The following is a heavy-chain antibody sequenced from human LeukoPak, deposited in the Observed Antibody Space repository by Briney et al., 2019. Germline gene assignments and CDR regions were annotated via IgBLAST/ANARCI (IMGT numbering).Heavy chain of an antibody. CDR1: GGSISSGGYY. CDR3: ARQGGDTMVRGVVRDWFDP. V-gene: IGHV4-31*03. Sequence: SETLSLTCTVSGGSISSGGYYWSWIRQHPGMGLEWIGYIYYTGGTYYDPSLKSRVTISVDTSKNQFSLKLSSVTAADTAVYYCARQGGDTMVRGVVRDWFDPWGQGTLVTVSS. CDR2: IYYTGGT. D-gene: IGHD3-10*01. J-gene: IGHJ5*02.